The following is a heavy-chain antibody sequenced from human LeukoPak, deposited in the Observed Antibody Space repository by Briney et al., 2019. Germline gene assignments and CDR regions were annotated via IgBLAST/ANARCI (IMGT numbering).Heavy chain of an antibody. CDR1: GFTFSSYT. V-gene: IGHV3-23*05. J-gene: IGHJ5*02. CDR3: IVFGDSNH. Sequence: GGSLRLSCAASGFTFSSYTMSWVRQAPGKGLEWVSAIHTSGDTCYADSVKGRFTISRDTSKNTLYLQINSLRVEDTAVYYCIVFGDSNHWGQGTLVTVSS. D-gene: IGHD4-17*01. CDR2: IHTSGDT.